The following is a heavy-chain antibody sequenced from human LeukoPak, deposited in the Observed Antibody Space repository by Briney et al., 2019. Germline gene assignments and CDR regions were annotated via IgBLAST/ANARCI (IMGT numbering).Heavy chain of an antibody. D-gene: IGHD3-10*01. J-gene: IGHJ4*02. V-gene: IGHV3-23*01. CDR1: GFTFSSYA. CDR2: ISGSGGRT. Sequence: PGGSLRLSCAASGFTFSSYAVSWVRPAPGEGLEWVSAISGSGGRTYYADSVKGRFTISRDNSKNTLYLQMNSLRAEDTAVYYCAKDLGLLITRVLVGYYFDYWGQGTLVTVSS. CDR3: AKDLGLLITRVLVGYYFDY.